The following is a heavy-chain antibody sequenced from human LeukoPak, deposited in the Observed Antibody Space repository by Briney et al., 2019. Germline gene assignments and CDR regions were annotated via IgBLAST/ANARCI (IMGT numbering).Heavy chain of an antibody. J-gene: IGHJ4*02. CDR1: GGTFSSYA. CDR3: ARVRPGTTFGY. Sequence: ASVKVSCKASGGTFSSYAISWVRQAPGQGLEWMGRIIPIFGIANYAQKFQGRVTITADKSTSTAYMELSSLRSEDTAVYYCARVRPGTTFGYWGQGTLVTVSS. V-gene: IGHV1-69*04. CDR2: IIPIFGIA. D-gene: IGHD1-1*01.